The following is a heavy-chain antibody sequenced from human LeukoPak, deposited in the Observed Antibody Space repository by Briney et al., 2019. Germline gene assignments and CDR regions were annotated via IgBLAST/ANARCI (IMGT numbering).Heavy chain of an antibody. J-gene: IGHJ4*02. D-gene: IGHD3-9*01. Sequence: SETLSLTCTVSGYSISSGYYWGWIRQPPGKGLEWIGSIYHSGSTYYNPSLKSRVTISVDTSKNQFSLKLSSVTAADTAVYYCARFDILTGYLSFDYWGQGTLVTVSS. CDR1: GYSISSGYY. CDR2: IYHSGST. CDR3: ARFDILTGYLSFDY. V-gene: IGHV4-38-2*02.